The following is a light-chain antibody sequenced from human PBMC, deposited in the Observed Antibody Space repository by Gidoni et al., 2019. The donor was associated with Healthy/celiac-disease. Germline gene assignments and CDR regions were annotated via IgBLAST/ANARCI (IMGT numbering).Light chain of an antibody. J-gene: IGLJ3*02. Sequence: QLVLPQSPSASASLGASVKLTCPLRSGHSSYAIAWHQQQPEKGPRYLMKLNSDGSHSKGDGIPDRFSGSSSGAERYLTISSLQSEDEADYYCQTWGTGIWVFGGGTKLTVL. V-gene: IGLV4-69*01. CDR2: LNSDGSH. CDR3: QTWGTGIWV. CDR1: SGHSSYA.